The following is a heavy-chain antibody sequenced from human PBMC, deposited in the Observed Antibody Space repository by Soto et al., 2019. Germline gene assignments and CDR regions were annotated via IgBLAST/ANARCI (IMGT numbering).Heavy chain of an antibody. J-gene: IGHJ5*02. Sequence: GGSLRLSCAASGSTFSDYYMSWIRQAPGKGLEWVSYISSSSSYTNYADSVKGRFTISRDNAKNSLYLQMNSLRAEDTAVYYCARAPTAFGIVVVPAAIGWFDPWGQGTLVTVSS. V-gene: IGHV3-11*06. CDR1: GSTFSDYY. D-gene: IGHD2-2*01. CDR2: ISSSSSYT. CDR3: ARAPTAFGIVVVPAAIGWFDP.